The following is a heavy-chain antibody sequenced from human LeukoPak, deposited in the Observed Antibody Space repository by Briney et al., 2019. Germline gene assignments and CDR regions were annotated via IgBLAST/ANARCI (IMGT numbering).Heavy chain of an antibody. V-gene: IGHV3-74*01. CDR2: INPDGGTT. Sequence: GGSLRLSCAASKFSFSSYWMHWVRQAPGKGLVWVSRINPDGGTTNYADSVRGRFTISRDNAKNTLYLQMNSLRAEDTAVYYCAKVVTMVRGAVDYWGQGTLVTVSS. D-gene: IGHD3-10*01. CDR3: AKVVTMVRGAVDY. CDR1: KFSFSSYW. J-gene: IGHJ4*02.